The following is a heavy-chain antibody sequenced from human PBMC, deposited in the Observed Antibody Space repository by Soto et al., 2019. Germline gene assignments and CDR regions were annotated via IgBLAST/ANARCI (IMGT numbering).Heavy chain of an antibody. J-gene: IGHJ3*02. CDR2: ISGSGGST. V-gene: IGHV3-23*01. Sequence: VGSLRVSCAASGFTFSSYAMSWVRQAPGKGLEWVAAISGSGGSTYYADSVKGRFTISRDNSKNTLYLQMNSLRAEDTAVYYCAKAFSHDYGARNAFDIWGQGTMVTVSS. D-gene: IGHD4-17*01. CDR1: GFTFSSYA. CDR3: AKAFSHDYGARNAFDI.